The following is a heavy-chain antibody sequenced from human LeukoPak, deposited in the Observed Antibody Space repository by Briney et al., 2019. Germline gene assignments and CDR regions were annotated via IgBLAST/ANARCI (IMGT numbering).Heavy chain of an antibody. J-gene: IGHJ4*02. Sequence: PGRSLRLSCAASGFTFSSYGMHWVRQAPGKGLEWVAVISYDGSNKYYADSVKGRFTTSRDNSKNTLYLQMNSLRAEDTAVYYCAKTPYDYVWGSYRPIDYWGQGTLVTVSS. CDR3: AKTPYDYVWGSYRPIDY. V-gene: IGHV3-30*18. CDR1: GFTFSSYG. D-gene: IGHD3-16*02. CDR2: ISYDGSNK.